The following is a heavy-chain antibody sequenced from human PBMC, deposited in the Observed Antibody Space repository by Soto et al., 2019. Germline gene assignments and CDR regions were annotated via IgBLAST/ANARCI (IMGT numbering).Heavy chain of an antibody. J-gene: IGHJ4*02. Sequence: VASVKVSCKASGGTFSDSVTSWVRQAPGQGLEWMGGIVPIFGKANLAEKFQDRVTITADESTSTAYMKLTSLRSEDTAVYYCARGRDGSNYYFDYWGQGTLVTSPQ. CDR2: IVPIFGKA. CDR3: ARGRDGSNYYFDY. CDR1: GGTFSDSV. V-gene: IGHV1-69*13. D-gene: IGHD3-10*01.